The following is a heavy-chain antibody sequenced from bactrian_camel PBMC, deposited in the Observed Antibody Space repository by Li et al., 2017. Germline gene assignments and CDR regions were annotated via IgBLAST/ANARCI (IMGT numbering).Heavy chain of an antibody. Sequence: VQLVESGGGLVQAGGSLRIACTFSGLRLVWYRQAPGNECEWVSTLDSDGSIYYRDSVKGRFTTSRDNAKNVVYLQMNSLKSEDTALYYCATRKDFAFGYWGQGTQVTVS. CDR3: ATRKDFAFGY. D-gene: IGHD5*01. CDR1: GLR. V-gene: IGHV3S53*01. J-gene: IGHJ6*01. CDR2: LDSDGSI.